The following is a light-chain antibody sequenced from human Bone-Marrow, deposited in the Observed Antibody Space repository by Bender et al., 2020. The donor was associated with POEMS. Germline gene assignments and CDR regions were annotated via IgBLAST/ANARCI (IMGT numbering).Light chain of an antibody. Sequence: QSALSQPRSVSGSPGQSVTISCTGTTHDVGGYDYVSWYQQHPGEAPKLIIYDVYKRPSGVSNRFSGSKSGNTASLTISGLQAEDEADYYCCSYAGSSNYVFGTGTKVTVL. CDR1: THDVGGYDY. J-gene: IGLJ1*01. CDR2: DVY. CDR3: CSYAGSSNYV. V-gene: IGLV2-11*01.